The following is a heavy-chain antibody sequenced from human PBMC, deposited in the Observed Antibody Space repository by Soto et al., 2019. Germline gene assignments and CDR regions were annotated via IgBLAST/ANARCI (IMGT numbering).Heavy chain of an antibody. Sequence: QVQLQESGPGLVKPSETLSLTCTVSGGSFTSDYWSWIWQPPGKGLQWIGYIYYNGTTNYNPSLKSRLTISQDTAKVQISLELTSLTAADTAVYYCASHSGVAALGGLDHWGQGTLVTVSS. CDR3: ASHSGVAALGGLDH. D-gene: IGHD3-16*01. CDR1: GGSFTSDY. J-gene: IGHJ4*02. CDR2: IYYNGTT. V-gene: IGHV4-59*08.